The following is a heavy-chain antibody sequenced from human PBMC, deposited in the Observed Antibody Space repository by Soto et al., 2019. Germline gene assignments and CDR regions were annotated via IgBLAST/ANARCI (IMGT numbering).Heavy chain of an antibody. CDR1: GYTFTSYA. CDR3: AREGTYGYSSGWPFDY. Sequence: GASVKVSCKASGYTFTSYAMHWVRQAPGQRLEWMGWINAGNGNTKYSQKFQGRVTITRDTSASTAYMELSSLRSEDTAVYYCAREGTYGYSSGWPFDYWGQGTLVTVSS. V-gene: IGHV1-3*01. J-gene: IGHJ4*02. CDR2: INAGNGNT. D-gene: IGHD6-19*01.